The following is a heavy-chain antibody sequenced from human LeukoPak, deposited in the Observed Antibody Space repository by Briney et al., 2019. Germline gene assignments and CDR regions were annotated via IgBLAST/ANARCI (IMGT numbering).Heavy chain of an antibody. D-gene: IGHD4-23*01. CDR2: INPNSGDT. J-gene: IGHJ4*02. V-gene: IGHV1-2*02. CDR3: ARDGYGGNSFDY. CDR1: GYTFTGYY. Sequence: ASVKASCKASGYTFTGYYMHWVRQAPGQGLEWMGWINPNSGDTNYAQKFQGRVTMTRDTSISTASMELSRLRSDDTAVYFCARDGYGGNSFDYWGQGTLVTVSS.